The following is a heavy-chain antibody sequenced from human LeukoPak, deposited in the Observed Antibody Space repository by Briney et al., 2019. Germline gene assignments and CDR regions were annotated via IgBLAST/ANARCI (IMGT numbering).Heavy chain of an antibody. J-gene: IGHJ4*02. CDR2: IPSSGDST. Sequence: PGGSLRLSCAASGFTFSSYAMTWVRQAPGKGLELVSTIPSSGDSTHYADSVKGRFTISRDNSKNTLYLQMSSLRADDTAVYYCAKRVYNGYFFDYWGQGTLVTVSS. CDR3: AKRVYNGYFFDY. D-gene: IGHD2-8*01. CDR1: GFTFSSYA. V-gene: IGHV3-23*01.